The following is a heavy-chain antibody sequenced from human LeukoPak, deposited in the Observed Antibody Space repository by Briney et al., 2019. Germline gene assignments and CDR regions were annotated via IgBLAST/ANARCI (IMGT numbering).Heavy chain of an antibody. V-gene: IGHV1-46*01. D-gene: IGHD2-2*01. CDR1: GGTFSSYA. Sequence: ASVKVSCKASGGTFSSYAISWVRQAPGQGLEWMGIINPSGGSTSYAQKFQGRVTMTRDTSTSTVYMELSSLRSEDTAVYYCARGPYPYFDYWGQGTLVTVSS. J-gene: IGHJ4*02. CDR2: INPSGGST. CDR3: ARGPYPYFDY.